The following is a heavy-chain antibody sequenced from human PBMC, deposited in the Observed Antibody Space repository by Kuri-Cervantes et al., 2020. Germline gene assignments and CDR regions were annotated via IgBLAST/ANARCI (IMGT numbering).Heavy chain of an antibody. J-gene: IGHJ6*03. CDR3: ARVDAIPWSDHFYYYMDV. V-gene: IGHV4-59*01. CDR2: VHYTGRT. CDR1: GVPINSYY. D-gene: IGHD2-21*01. Sequence: SETLSLTCTVSGVPINSYYWSWIRQSPGQGLEWIGYVHYTGRTNYNPSLKSRVTMSLDTSKNQFSLSLTSVTAADTAVYYCARVDAIPWSDHFYYYMDVWGKGTMVTVSS.